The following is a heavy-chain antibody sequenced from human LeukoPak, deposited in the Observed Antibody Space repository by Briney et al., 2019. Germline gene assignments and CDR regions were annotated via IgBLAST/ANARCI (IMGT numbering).Heavy chain of an antibody. CDR1: GGSIRGSYYY. CDR3: ASRAGPVGATDINWFDP. Sequence: SETLSLTCTVSGGSIRGSYYYWGWIRQPPGKGLEWIGSIYDSGSTYYNPSLKSRVTISVDTSKNQFSLKLNSVTAADTAVYYCASRAGPVGATDINWFDPWGQGTLVTVSS. V-gene: IGHV4-39*01. J-gene: IGHJ5*02. CDR2: IYDSGST. D-gene: IGHD1-26*01.